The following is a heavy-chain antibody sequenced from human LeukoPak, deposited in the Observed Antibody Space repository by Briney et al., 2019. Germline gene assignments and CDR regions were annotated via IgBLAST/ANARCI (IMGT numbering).Heavy chain of an antibody. J-gene: IGHJ6*03. CDR2: INLSGGST. V-gene: IGHV1-46*01. CDR3: ARDYEYSSSSGYYYYYMDV. D-gene: IGHD6-6*01. Sequence: ASVKVSCKASGYTFTSYYMHWVRQAPGQGLEWMGIINLSGGSTSYAQKFQGRVTMTRDTSTSTVYMELSSLRSEDTAVYYCARDYEYSSSSGYYYYYMDVWGKGTTVTVSS. CDR1: GYTFTSYY.